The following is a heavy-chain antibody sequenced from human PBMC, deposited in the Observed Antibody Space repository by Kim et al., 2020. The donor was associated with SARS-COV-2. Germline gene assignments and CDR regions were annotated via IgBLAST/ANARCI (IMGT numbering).Heavy chain of an antibody. CDR1: GDSINSGSYY. CDR3: ARLATTGDGDYVGYDS. CDR2: LYYTGST. V-gene: IGHV4-39*01. D-gene: IGHD3-16*01. J-gene: IGHJ4*02. Sequence: SESLSLTCTVSGDSINSGSYYWGWIRQPPVKGLEWVGTLYYTGSTYFNPSLSIRATISLGTSTKQFSLKLRSATAADTAVYYCARLATTGDGDYVGYDSWGQGTLVTVSS.